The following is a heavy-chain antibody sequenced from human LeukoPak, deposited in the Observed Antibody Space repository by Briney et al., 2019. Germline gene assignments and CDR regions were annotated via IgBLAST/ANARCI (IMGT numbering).Heavy chain of an antibody. Sequence: GGSLRLSCAASGFTFSSYAMHWVRQAPGKGLEWVAVISYDGSNKYYADSVKGRFTISRDNSKNTLYLQMNSLRAEDTAVYYCARGTLRHWGSYRECYFDYWGQGTLVTVSS. CDR3: ARGTLRHWGSYRECYFDY. CDR1: GFTFSSYA. V-gene: IGHV3-30-3*01. D-gene: IGHD3-16*02. J-gene: IGHJ4*02. CDR2: ISYDGSNK.